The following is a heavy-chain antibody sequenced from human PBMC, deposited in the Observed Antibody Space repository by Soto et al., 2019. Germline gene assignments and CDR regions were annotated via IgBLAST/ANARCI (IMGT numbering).Heavy chain of an antibody. CDR3: AHKGPEDWPLDY. Sequence: QITLKESGPTLVRPTQTLTLTCAFSGFSLSTSGVGVGWIRQPPGKALEWLAVIYWDDSKNYSPSLRSRLTITKDTSKNQLVLTMTNMDPMDTGTYYCAHKGPEDWPLDYWGQGTLVTVSS. CDR1: GFSLSTSGVG. D-gene: IGHD3-9*01. CDR2: IYWDDSK. J-gene: IGHJ4*02. V-gene: IGHV2-5*02.